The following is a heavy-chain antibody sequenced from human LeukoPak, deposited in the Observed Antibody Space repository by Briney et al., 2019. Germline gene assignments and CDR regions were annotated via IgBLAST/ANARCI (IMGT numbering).Heavy chain of an antibody. J-gene: IGHJ4*02. CDR3: ARQSSSGYYRN. V-gene: IGHV4-4*09. CDR1: GGSISSYY. Sequence: SETLTLTCTVSGGSISSYYWSWIRQPPGKGLEWIGYIYTSGSTNYNPSLKSRVTISVDTSKNQFSLKLGSVTAADTAVYYCARQSSSGYYRNWGQGTLVTVSS. CDR2: IYTSGST. D-gene: IGHD3-22*01.